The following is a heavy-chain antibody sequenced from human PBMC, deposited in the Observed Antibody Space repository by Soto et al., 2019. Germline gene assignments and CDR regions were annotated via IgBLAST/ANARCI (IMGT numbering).Heavy chain of an antibody. J-gene: IGHJ4*02. CDR3: ARDGYCSGGSCYSVPVFDY. CDR2: IWYDGSNK. Sequence: QVQLVESGGGVVQPGRSLRLSCAASGFTFSSYGMHWVRQAPGKGLEWVAVIWYDGSNKYYADSVKGRFTISRDNSKHTLYLQMNSLRAADSAVDYCARDGYCSGGSCYSVPVFDYWGQGTLGTVSS. D-gene: IGHD2-15*01. CDR1: GFTFSSYG. V-gene: IGHV3-33*01.